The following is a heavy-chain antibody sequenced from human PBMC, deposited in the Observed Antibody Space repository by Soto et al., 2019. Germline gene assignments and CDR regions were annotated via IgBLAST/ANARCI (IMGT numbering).Heavy chain of an antibody. Sequence: ESGGGLVKPGGSLTLSCAASGFTFTNAWMHWVRQAPGKGLEWVGRIKSKTDGGTTDYAPPVKGRFTISRDDSKNTLYLQINSLKTEDTAVYYCTTDAMRFTGWGYWGQGTLVTVSS. V-gene: IGHV3-15*01. CDR2: IKSKTDGGTT. D-gene: IGHD6-19*01. CDR1: GFTFTNAW. J-gene: IGHJ4*02. CDR3: TTDAMRFTGWGY.